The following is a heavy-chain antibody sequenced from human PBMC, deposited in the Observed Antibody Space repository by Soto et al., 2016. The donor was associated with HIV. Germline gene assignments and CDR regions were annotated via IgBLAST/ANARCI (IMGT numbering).Heavy chain of an antibody. V-gene: IGHV4-34*02. CDR3: ARERDSGGVWFSAYHFDS. Sequence: QVQLQQWGAGRLRPSDTLSLTCAVYGGSLSGYYWTWVRQPPGKGLEWIGEINQSGKTNYKSALKSRVIVSIDVSKSQFSLKLTSVTTADTGVYYCARERDSGGVWFSAYHFDSWGQGIPVIVS. CDR2: INQSGKT. CDR1: GGSLSGYY. J-gene: IGHJ1*01. D-gene: IGHD2-8*02.